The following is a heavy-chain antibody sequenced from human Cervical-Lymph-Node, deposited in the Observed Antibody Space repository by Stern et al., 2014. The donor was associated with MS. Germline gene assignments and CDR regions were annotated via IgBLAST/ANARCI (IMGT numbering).Heavy chain of an antibody. CDR1: GGSISSYY. Sequence: QVQLQESGPGLVKPSETLSLTCTVSGGSISSYYWSWIRQPPGKGLEWIGYIYYSGSINYNPSLKSRVTISVDTSKNQFSLKLSSVTAADTAVYYCARDPGPGYFDYWGQGTLVTVSS. V-gene: IGHV4-59*01. CDR2: IYYSGSI. CDR3: ARDPGPGYFDY. J-gene: IGHJ4*02.